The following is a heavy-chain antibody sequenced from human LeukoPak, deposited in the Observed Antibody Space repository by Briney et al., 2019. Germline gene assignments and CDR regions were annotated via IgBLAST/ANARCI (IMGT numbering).Heavy chain of an antibody. D-gene: IGHD2-15*01. CDR1: GYTFTSYA. CDR2: INAGNGNT. CDR3: ARDPARVVALYYYYGMDV. Sequence: ASVKVSCKASGYTFTSYAMHWVRQAPGQRLEWMGWINAGNGNTKYSQKFQGRVTITRDTSASTAYMELSSLRSEDTAAYYCARDPARVVALYYYYGMDVWGQGTTVTVSS. V-gene: IGHV1-3*01. J-gene: IGHJ6*02.